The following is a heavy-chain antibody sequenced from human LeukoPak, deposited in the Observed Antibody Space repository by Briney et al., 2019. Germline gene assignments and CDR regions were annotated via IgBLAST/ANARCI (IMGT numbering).Heavy chain of an antibody. J-gene: IGHJ6*03. V-gene: IGHV4-61*02. CDR1: GGSISSGSYY. CDR3: ARAPYYYYYIDV. Sequence: SETLSLTCTVSGGSISSGSYYWSWIRQPAGKGLEWIGRIYTSGSTNYNPSLKSRATISVDTSKNQFSLKLSSVTAADTAVYYCARAPYYYYYIDVWGKGTTVTVSS. CDR2: IYTSGST.